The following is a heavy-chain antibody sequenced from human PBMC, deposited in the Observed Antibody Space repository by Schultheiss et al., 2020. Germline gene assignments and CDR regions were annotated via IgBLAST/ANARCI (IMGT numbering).Heavy chain of an antibody. V-gene: IGHV4-31*03. CDR3: ARDRVGYGSASSYWYFDL. D-gene: IGHD3-10*01. CDR1: GGSINSGGYY. Sequence: SQTLSLTCSVSGGSINSGGYYWTWVRQLPGKGLEWIGCIYFSGTTYYNPSLKSRVTISVDTSKNQFSLKLSSVTAADTAVYYCARDRVGYGSASSYWYFDLWGRGTLVTVSS. J-gene: IGHJ2*01. CDR2: IYFSGTT.